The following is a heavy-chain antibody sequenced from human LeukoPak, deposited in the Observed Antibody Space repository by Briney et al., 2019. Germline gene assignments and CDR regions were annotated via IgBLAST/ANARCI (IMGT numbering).Heavy chain of an antibody. CDR2: INHSGST. CDR3: ARGRGYCSSTSCYPHYYGMDV. J-gene: IGHJ6*04. V-gene: IGHV4-34*01. D-gene: IGHD2-2*01. Sequence: PSETLSLTCAVYGGSFSGYYWSWIRQPPGKGLEWIGEINHSGSTNYNPSPKSRVTISVDTSKNQFSLKLSSATAADTAVYYCARGRGYCSSTSCYPHYYGMDVWGKGTTVTVSS. CDR1: GGSFSGYY.